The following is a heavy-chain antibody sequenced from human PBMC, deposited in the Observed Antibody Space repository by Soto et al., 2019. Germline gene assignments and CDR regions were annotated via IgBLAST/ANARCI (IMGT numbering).Heavy chain of an antibody. Sequence: VASVKVSCKASGFTFTSSAVQWVRQARGQRLEWIGWIVVGSGNTNYAQKFQERVTITRDMSTSTAYMELSSLRSEDTAVYYCAAEGVYCTNGVCDGDYYYYGMDVWGQGTTVTVSS. D-gene: IGHD2-8*01. J-gene: IGHJ6*02. V-gene: IGHV1-58*01. CDR2: IVVGSGNT. CDR1: GFTFTSSA. CDR3: AAEGVYCTNGVCDGDYYYYGMDV.